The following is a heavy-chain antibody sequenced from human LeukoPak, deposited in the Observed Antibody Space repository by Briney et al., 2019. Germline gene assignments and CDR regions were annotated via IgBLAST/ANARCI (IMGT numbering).Heavy chain of an antibody. J-gene: IGHJ4*02. V-gene: IGHV4-59*01. CDR1: GGSISSYY. CDR3: ARERSGWLDY. CDR2: IYYSGST. Sequence: PETLSLTCTVSGGSISSYYWSWIRQPPGKGLEWIGYIYYSGSTNYNPSLKSRVTISVDTSKNQFSLKLSSVTAADTAVYYCARERSGWLDYWGQGTLVTVSS. D-gene: IGHD6-19*01.